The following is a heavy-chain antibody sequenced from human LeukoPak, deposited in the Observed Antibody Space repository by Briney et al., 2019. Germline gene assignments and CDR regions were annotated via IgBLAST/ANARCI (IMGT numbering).Heavy chain of an antibody. CDR1: GFTFSSYG. D-gene: IGHD2-2*01. CDR3: AKDRCSSTSCYAYYYYYGMDV. J-gene: IGHJ6*04. Sequence: GRSLRLSCAASGFTFSSYGMHWVRQAPGKGLEGGAVISYDGSNKYYADSVKGRFTISRDNSKNTLYLQMNSLRAEDTAVYYCAKDRCSSTSCYAYYYYYGMDVWGKGTTVTVSS. V-gene: IGHV3-30*18. CDR2: ISYDGSNK.